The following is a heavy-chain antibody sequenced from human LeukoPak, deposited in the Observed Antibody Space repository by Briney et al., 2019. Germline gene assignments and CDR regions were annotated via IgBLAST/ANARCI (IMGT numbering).Heavy chain of an antibody. CDR1: GYIFTDYW. J-gene: IGHJ5*02. V-gene: IGHV5-51*01. D-gene: IGHD3-10*01. CDR2: IYPGDSDI. CDR3: ARSNFIVRGLIGWFDP. Sequence: GESLKISCKGSGYIFTDYWIAWVRQVPGRGLEWMAIIYPGDSDIRYSPSFQGQVTVSADNSISTAYLQWSSLKASDTAMYYCARSNFIVRGLIGWFDPWGQGTQVTVSS.